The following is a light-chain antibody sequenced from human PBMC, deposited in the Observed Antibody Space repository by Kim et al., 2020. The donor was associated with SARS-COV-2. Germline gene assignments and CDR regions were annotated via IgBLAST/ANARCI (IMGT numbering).Light chain of an antibody. V-gene: IGKV2-29*02. J-gene: IGKJ1*01. CDR2: EVS. CDR3: MQGIHLPWT. Sequence: DVLMTQTPVSLSVTPGQPASISCKSSQTLLHTDAKTYLYWYLQKPGQSPQLLMYEVSRRLSGVPDRFSGSGSETDFTLKISWVEAEDVGVYYCMQGIHLPWTFGQGTRVDIK. CDR1: QTLLHTDAKTY.